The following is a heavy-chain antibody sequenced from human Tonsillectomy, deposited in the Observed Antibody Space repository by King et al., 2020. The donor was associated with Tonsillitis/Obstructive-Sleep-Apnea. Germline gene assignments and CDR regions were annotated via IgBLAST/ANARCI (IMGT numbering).Heavy chain of an antibody. D-gene: IGHD1-26*01. CDR3: ARESDEWELRATFDY. J-gene: IGHJ4*02. Sequence: QLVQSGAEVKKPGESLKIFCKGSGYSFTSYWIGWVRQMPGKGLEWMGIIYPGDSDTRYSPSFQGQVTISADKSISTAYLQWSSLKASDTAMYYCARESDEWELRATFDYWGQGTLVTVSS. V-gene: IGHV5-51*03. CDR1: GYSFTSYW. CDR2: IYPGDSDT.